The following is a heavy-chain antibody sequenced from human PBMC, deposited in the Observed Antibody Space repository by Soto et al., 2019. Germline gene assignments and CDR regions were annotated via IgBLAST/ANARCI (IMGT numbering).Heavy chain of an antibody. J-gene: IGHJ3*02. V-gene: IGHV1-18*01. Sequence: ASVKVSCKASVYTFTNSRITWVRQAPGQGLEWMGWIGAYNDKTNFAQKFQDRVTMTRDTSTSTAYMELRSLRSDDTAVYFCARDRPPVRYCSGGSCFMDDVFDIWGQGTMVTVSS. CDR1: VYTFTNSR. D-gene: IGHD2-15*01. CDR2: IGAYNDKT. CDR3: ARDRPPVRYCSGGSCFMDDVFDI.